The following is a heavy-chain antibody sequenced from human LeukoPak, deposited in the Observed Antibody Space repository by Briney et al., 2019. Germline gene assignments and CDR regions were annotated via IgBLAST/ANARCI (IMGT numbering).Heavy chain of an antibody. CDR3: ARESLGYARDYYFVY. V-gene: IGHV4-59*01. Sequence: PSETLSLTCTVSGGSNSSYYWSWIRQPPGKGLEWIGYTYYSGSTNYNPSLKSRVTISVDTSKNQFSLKLSSVTAADTAVYYCARESLGYARDYYFVYWGQGTLVTVSS. CDR2: TYYSGST. J-gene: IGHJ4*02. CDR1: GGSNSSYY. D-gene: IGHD5-12*01.